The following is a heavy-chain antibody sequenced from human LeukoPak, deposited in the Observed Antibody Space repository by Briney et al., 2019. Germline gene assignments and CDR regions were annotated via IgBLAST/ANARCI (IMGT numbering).Heavy chain of an antibody. CDR3: ARDWPGEYSSSSPGYAFDI. CDR1: GGSISSYY. J-gene: IGHJ3*02. V-gene: IGHV4-59*01. CDR2: IYYSGST. Sequence: SETLSLTCTVSGGSISSYYWSWIWQPPGKGLEWIGYIYYSGSTNYNPSLKSRVTISVDTSKNQFSLKLSSVTAADTAVYYCARDWPGEYSSSSPGYAFDIWGQGTMVTVSS. D-gene: IGHD6-6*01.